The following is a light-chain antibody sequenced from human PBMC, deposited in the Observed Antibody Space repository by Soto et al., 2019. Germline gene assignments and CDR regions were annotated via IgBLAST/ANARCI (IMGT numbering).Light chain of an antibody. J-gene: IGLJ3*02. CDR2: SDD. V-gene: IGLV1-44*01. Sequence: QSVLTQPPSASGTPGQRVTISCSGSSANIGSNAVSWYQHFPGTAPKVLIYSDDQRPSGVPDRFSGSKSGTSASLAISGLRAEDEADYFCAAWGDSPNTWVLGGGTKLTVL. CDR3: AAWGDSPNTWV. CDR1: SANIGSNA.